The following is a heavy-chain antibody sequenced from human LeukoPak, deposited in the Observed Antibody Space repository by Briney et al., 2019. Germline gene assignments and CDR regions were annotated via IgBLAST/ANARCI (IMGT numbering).Heavy chain of an antibody. CDR3: ARGGTNYYYMDV. Sequence: GGSLRLSCAASGFTFSSCAMSWVRQSPGKGLEWVSAISGSGGTTSYADSVKGRFTISRDSSKNTLFLQMNSLRADDTAVYYCARGGTNYYYMDVWGNGTTVTVSS. V-gene: IGHV3-23*01. J-gene: IGHJ6*03. CDR1: GFTFSSCA. CDR2: ISGSGGTT.